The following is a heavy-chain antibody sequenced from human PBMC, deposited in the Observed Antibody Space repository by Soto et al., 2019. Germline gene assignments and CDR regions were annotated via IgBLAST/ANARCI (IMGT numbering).Heavy chain of an antibody. CDR2: IKNDGSNT. J-gene: IGHJ3*02. V-gene: IGHV3-74*01. CDR3: ARAFVEAPFDI. CDR1: GFTFSSYW. Sequence: GGSLRLSCAASGFTFSSYWMHWVRQAPGKGLEWVARIKNDGSNTYYADPVKGRFTISRDNSKNTLYLQMNSLRAEDTAVYYCARAFVEAPFDIWGQGTMVTVSS.